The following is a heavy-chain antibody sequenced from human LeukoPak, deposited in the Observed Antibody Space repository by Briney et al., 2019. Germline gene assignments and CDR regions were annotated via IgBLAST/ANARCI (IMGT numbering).Heavy chain of an antibody. D-gene: IGHD6-19*01. J-gene: IGHJ4*02. V-gene: IGHV6-1*01. CDR1: WHSDSSNSAA. CDR3: RRAGWYVGYFDD. CDR2: PYYRSNLYN. Sequence: SQTLSLICAISWHSDSSNSAAWNWIRQSPSRGLERLGRPYYRSNLYNHYAVSVKSQITINPDKSNNQFSLHTNAATPENTAVYYCRRAGWYVGYFDDWGQGTLVTVSS.